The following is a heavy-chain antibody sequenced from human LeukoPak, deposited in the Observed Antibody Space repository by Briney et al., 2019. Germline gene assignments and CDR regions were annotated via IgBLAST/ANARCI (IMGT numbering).Heavy chain of an antibody. D-gene: IGHD5-12*01. CDR1: GYTFTGYY. V-gene: IGHV1-2*02. CDR3: ARGGGSGYDYRPYNWFDP. CDR2: INPNSGGT. Sequence: GASVKVSCKASGYTFTGYYMHWVRQAPGQGLEWMGWINPNSGGTNYAQKFQGRVTMTRDTSISTAYMELSRLRSDDTAVYYCARGGGSGYDYRPYNWFDPWGQGTLVTVSS. J-gene: IGHJ5*02.